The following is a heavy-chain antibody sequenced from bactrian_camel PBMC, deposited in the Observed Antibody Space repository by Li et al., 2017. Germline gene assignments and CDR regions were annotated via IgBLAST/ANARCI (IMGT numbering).Heavy chain of an antibody. Sequence: HVQLVESGGGSVQVGGSLRLSCTASAYISSTYCMGWFRQVPGKEREGVASVSGYRELKYIDSVKGRFTISRDNAKNTLYLQMNNLRPEDTAMYYCAAATSPVSNQTLSPARMNTPTGARGPRSPS. CDR2: VSGYREL. D-gene: IGHD5*01. V-gene: IGHV3-2*01. CDR3: AAATSPVSNQTLSPARMNTPT. CDR1: AYISSTYC. J-gene: IGHJ4*01.